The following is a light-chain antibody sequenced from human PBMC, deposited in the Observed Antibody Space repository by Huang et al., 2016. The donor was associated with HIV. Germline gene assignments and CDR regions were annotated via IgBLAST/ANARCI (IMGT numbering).Light chain of an antibody. V-gene: IGKV3-15*01. CDR1: QSVSSN. CDR2: GAS. Sequence: EIVMTQSPATLSVSPGERATLSCRASQSVSSNLPWYQQKPGQAPRLLNYGASTRATGIPARCSGSGSGTEFTLTISSLQSEDFAVYYCQQYNNWPRTFGQGTKVEIK. J-gene: IGKJ1*01. CDR3: QQYNNWPRT.